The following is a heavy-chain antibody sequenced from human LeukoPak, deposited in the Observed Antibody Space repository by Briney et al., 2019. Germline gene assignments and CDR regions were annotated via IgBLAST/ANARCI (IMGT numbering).Heavy chain of an antibody. Sequence: SVKVSCKASGGTFSSYTISWVRQAPGQGLEWMGRIIPILGIANYAQKFQGRVTITADKSTSTANMELSSLRSEDTAVYYCARDRVVVVPAAIDYYYGMDVWGQGTTVTVSS. D-gene: IGHD2-2*01. CDR1: GGTFSSYT. V-gene: IGHV1-69*04. J-gene: IGHJ6*02. CDR3: ARDRVVVVPAAIDYYYGMDV. CDR2: IIPILGIA.